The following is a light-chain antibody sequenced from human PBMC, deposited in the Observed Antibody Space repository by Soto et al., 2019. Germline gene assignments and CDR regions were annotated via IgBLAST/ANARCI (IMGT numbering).Light chain of an antibody. CDR1: QSLLHGYGYNY. Sequence: GEPASISCRSSQSLLHGYGYNYLDWYLQKPGQCPQLLIYLGSNRASGVPDRFSGSGSGSDFTLKISRVEAEDVGVYFCMQALQNQIPFAQGKRLEI. V-gene: IGKV2-28*01. J-gene: IGKJ5*01. CDR2: LGS. CDR3: MQALQNQIP.